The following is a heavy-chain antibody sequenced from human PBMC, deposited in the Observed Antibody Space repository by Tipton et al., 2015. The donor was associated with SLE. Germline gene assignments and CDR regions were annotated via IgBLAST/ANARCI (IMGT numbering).Heavy chain of an antibody. J-gene: IGHJ4*02. CDR1: GVSITNYHSY. CDR3: ARGVDYYDSSGYYSFDY. CDR2: IYFPGRT. Sequence: TLSLTCSVSGVSITNYHSYWDWFRQTAGKGLEWIGRIYFPGRTYYNPSVTSRVTIALDTSKNEFSLEMTSVTTADTGVYYCARGVDYYDSSGYYSFDYWGQGTLVTVSS. D-gene: IGHD3-22*01. V-gene: IGHV4-61*02.